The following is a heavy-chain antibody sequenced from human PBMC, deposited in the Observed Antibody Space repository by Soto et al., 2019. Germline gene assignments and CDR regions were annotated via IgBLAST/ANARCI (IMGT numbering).Heavy chain of an antibody. CDR1: GGSISSGGYY. Sequence: SETLSLTCTVSGGSISSGGYYWSWIRQHPGKGLEWIGYIYYSGSTYYNPSLKSRVTISVDTSKNQFSLKLSSVTAADTAVYYCARELVVVAATGGRGYGMDVWGQGTTVTVSS. CDR3: ARELVVVAATGGRGYGMDV. J-gene: IGHJ6*02. CDR2: IYYSGST. V-gene: IGHV4-31*03. D-gene: IGHD2-15*01.